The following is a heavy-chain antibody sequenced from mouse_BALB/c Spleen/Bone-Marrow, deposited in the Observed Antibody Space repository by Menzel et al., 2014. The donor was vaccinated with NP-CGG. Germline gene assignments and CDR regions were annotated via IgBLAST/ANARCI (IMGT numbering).Heavy chain of an antibody. CDR2: IDPANGNT. J-gene: IGHJ2*01. D-gene: IGHD2-10*02. Sequence: EVQVVESGAELVKPGASVKLSCTASGFNIKDTYMHWVKQRPEQGLEWIGRIDPANGNTKYDPKFQGMATITADTSSNTAYLQLSSLTSEGTAVYYCALLYGNYDYWGQGTTLTVSS. V-gene: IGHV14-3*02. CDR3: ALLYGNYDY. CDR1: GFNIKDTY.